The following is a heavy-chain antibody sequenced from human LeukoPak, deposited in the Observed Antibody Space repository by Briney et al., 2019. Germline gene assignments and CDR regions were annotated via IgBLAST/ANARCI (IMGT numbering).Heavy chain of an antibody. V-gene: IGHV1-2*02. Sequence: ASVKVSCKASGYTFTGYYMHWVRQAPGQGLEWMGWINPNSGGTNYAQKFQGRVTMTRDTSISTAYMELSRLRSDDTAVYYCARENCRGGSCYSAEFDYWGQGTLVTVSS. CDR3: ARENCRGGSCYSAEFDY. CDR1: GYTFTGYY. J-gene: IGHJ4*02. CDR2: INPNSGGT. D-gene: IGHD2-15*01.